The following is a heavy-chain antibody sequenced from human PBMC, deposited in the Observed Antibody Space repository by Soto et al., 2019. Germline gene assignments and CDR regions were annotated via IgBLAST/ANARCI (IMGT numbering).Heavy chain of an antibody. Sequence: QVQLVQPGAEVKKPGSSLKVSCKASGGTFSNYGISWVRQAPGQGLEWMGGVIPIFGTIHYAQRFQGRVTIIADESTSTVYMELRSLTSEDTAVYYCESFSYNNGADQAFDYWGQGTLVTVSS. V-gene: IGHV1-69*01. D-gene: IGHD2-8*01. J-gene: IGHJ4*02. CDR2: VIPIFGTI. CDR3: ESFSYNNGADQAFDY. CDR1: GGTFSNYG.